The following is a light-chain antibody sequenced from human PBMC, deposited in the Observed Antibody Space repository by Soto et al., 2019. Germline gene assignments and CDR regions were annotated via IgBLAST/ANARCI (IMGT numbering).Light chain of an antibody. V-gene: IGLV2-14*01. CDR3: CSFTTSSTYV. CDR1: SSDVGAYNY. J-gene: IGLJ1*01. Sequence: QSVLTQPASVSGSPGQSITISCTGTSSDVGAYNYVSWYQQYPGKAPKVMIYDVTNRPSGVSNRFSGSRSGNTASLTISGLPAEDEADYYCCSFTTSSTYVFGNGTKVTVL. CDR2: DVT.